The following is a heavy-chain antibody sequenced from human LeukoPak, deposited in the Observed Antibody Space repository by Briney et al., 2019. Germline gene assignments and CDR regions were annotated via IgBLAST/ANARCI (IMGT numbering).Heavy chain of an antibody. CDR3: ARASLRPYYYYGMDV. J-gene: IGHJ6*02. Sequence: GGSLRLSCAASGFSFSTYWMSWVRQAPGKGLEWVSYISSSSSTIYYADSVKGRFTISRDNAKNSLYLQMNSLRDEDTAVYYCARASLRPYYYYGMDVWGQGTTVTVSS. CDR2: ISSSSSTI. CDR1: GFSFSTYW. V-gene: IGHV3-48*02. D-gene: IGHD3-3*01.